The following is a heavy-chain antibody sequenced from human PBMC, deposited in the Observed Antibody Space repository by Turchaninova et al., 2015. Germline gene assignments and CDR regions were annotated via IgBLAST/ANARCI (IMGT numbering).Heavy chain of an antibody. Sequence: QLQLVESGGGGRGVFSPGWSLRLYWEASGLTFRSYGMNGVRQGQGKGLEWLEVISYDGSNKYYADSVKGRFTISRDNSKNTLYLQMNSLRAEDTAVYYCAKLRDYGMDVWGQGTTVTVSS. J-gene: IGHJ6*02. V-gene: IGHV3-30*18. CDR1: GLTFRSYG. CDR3: AKLRDYGMDV. CDR2: ISYDGSNK. D-gene: IGHD3-16*01.